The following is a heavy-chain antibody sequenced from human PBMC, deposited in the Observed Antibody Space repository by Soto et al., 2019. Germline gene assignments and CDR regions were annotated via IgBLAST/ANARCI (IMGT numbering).Heavy chain of an antibody. D-gene: IGHD2-21*02. V-gene: IGHV1-69*13. CDR2: IIPIFGTA. CDR1: GGTFSSYA. CDR3: ARGPVVTPSWSYFDY. J-gene: IGHJ4*02. Sequence: ASVKVSCKASGGTFSSYAISWVRQAPGQGLEWMGGIIPIFGTANYAQKFQGRVTITADESTSTPYMELSSLRSEDTAVYYCARGPVVTPSWSYFDYWGPGTLVTVSS.